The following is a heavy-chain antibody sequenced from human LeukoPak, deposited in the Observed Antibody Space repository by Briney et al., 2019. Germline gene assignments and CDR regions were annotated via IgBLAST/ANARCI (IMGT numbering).Heavy chain of an antibody. V-gene: IGHV1-18*01. CDR2: ISAYNGNT. J-gene: IGHJ3*02. Sequence: ASVKVSFKASGYTFTNYVISWVRQAPGQGLEWMGWISAYNGNTNYAQKLQGRVTMTTDTSTSTAYMELRSLISDDTAVYYCARVKGFEYDNGDYANWSAFDIWGQGTMVTVSS. CDR3: ARVKGFEYDNGDYANWSAFDI. CDR1: GYTFTNYV. D-gene: IGHD4-17*01.